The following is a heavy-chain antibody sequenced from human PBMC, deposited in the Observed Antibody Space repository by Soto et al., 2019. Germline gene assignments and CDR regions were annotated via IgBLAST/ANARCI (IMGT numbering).Heavy chain of an antibody. CDR2: IIPIFGTA. CDR3: AGALYRESIGPTGGMVV. CDR1: GGTFSSYA. Sequence: QVQLVQSGAEVKKPGSSVKVSCKASGGTFSSYAISWVRQAPGQGLEWMGGIIPIFGTANYAQKLQGRVTISAEESTSTASSALCGLRSDDPAVYYWAGALYRESIGPTGGMVVWCQGPKVTVSS. J-gene: IGHJ6*02. D-gene: IGHD3-3*01. V-gene: IGHV1-69*01.